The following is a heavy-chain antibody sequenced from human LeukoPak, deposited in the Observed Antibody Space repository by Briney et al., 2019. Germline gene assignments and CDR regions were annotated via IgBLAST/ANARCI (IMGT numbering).Heavy chain of an antibody. CDR1: GYTFTGYY. J-gene: IGHJ5*02. Sequence: GASVKVSCKASGYTFTGYYMHWVRQAPGQGLEWMGWINPNSGGTNYAQKFQGRVTMTRDTSISTAYMELSRLRSDDTAVYYCARLGPATVTTPLGWFDPWGQGTLVTVSS. V-gene: IGHV1-2*02. CDR2: INPNSGGT. D-gene: IGHD4-17*01. CDR3: ARLGPATVTTPLGWFDP.